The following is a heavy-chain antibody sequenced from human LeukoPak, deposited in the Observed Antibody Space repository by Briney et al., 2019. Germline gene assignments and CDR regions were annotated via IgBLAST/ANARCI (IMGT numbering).Heavy chain of an antibody. J-gene: IGHJ5*02. V-gene: IGHV4-34*01. CDR1: GGSISGYY. Sequence: SETLSLTCTVSGGSISGYYWSWIRQPPGKGLEWIGEINHSGSTNYNPSLKSRVTISVDTSKNQFSLKLSSVTAADTAVYYCAREMATMGYDWFDPWGQGTLVTVSS. CDR3: AREMATMGYDWFDP. D-gene: IGHD5-24*01. CDR2: INHSGST.